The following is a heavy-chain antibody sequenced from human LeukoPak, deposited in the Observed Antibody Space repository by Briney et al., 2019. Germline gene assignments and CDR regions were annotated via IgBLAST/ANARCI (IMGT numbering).Heavy chain of an antibody. D-gene: IGHD5-24*01. Sequence: SETLSLTCTVSGGSISSYYWSWLRQPPGKGLEWIGYIYYSGSTNYNPSLKRRVTISVDTSKNQFSLKLSSVTAADTAVYYCARGLLDGYTHPAAFDIWGQGTMVTVSS. CDR2: IYYSGST. J-gene: IGHJ3*02. V-gene: IGHV4-59*01. CDR1: GGSISSYY. CDR3: ARGLLDGYTHPAAFDI.